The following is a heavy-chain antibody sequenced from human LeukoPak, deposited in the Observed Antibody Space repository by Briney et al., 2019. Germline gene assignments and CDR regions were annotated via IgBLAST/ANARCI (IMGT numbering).Heavy chain of an antibody. V-gene: IGHV4-34*01. D-gene: IGHD3-10*01. CDR1: GGSFSGYY. J-gene: IGHJ5*02. CDR2: INHSGST. Sequence: SETLSLTCAVYGGSFSGYYWSWIRQPPGKGLEWIGEINHSGSTNYNPSLKSRVTISVDTSKNQFSLKLSSVTAADTAVYYCAKDRPAVRGVIDWFDPWGQGTLVTVSS. CDR3: AKDRPAVRGVIDWFDP.